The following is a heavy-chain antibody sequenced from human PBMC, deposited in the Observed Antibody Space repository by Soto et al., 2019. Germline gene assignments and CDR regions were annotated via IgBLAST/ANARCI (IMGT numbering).Heavy chain of an antibody. CDR1: GGTFSSYA. V-gene: IGHV1-69*13. D-gene: IGHD3-22*01. J-gene: IGHJ6*02. CDR3: ARGYYDSSGYYQHPRYYYYYYGMDV. Sequence: GASVKVSCKASGGTFSSYAISWVRQAPGQGLEWMGGIIPIFGTANYAQKFQGRVTITADESTSTAYMELSSLRSEDTAVYYCARGYYDSSGYYQHPRYYYYYYGMDVWGQGTTVTVSS. CDR2: IIPIFGTA.